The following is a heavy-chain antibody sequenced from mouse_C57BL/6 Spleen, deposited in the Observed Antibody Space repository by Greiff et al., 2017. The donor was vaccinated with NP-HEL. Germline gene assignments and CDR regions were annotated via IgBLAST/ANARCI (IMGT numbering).Heavy chain of an antibody. CDR1: GYTFTDYY. D-gene: IGHD1-1*01. V-gene: IGHV1-19*01. J-gene: IGHJ4*01. Sequence: EVQLQQSGPVLVKPGASVKMSCKASGYTFTDYYMNWVKQSHGKSLEWIGVINPYNGGTSYNQKFKGKATLTVDKSSITAYMELNSLTSEDSAVYYCAMIITTVVATSMDYWGQGTSVTVSS. CDR3: AMIITTVVATSMDY. CDR2: INPYNGGT.